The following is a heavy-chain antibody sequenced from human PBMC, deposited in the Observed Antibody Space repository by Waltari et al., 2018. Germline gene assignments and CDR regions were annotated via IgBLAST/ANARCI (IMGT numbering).Heavy chain of an antibody. CDR2: ISGNGNGV. D-gene: IGHD4-17*01. J-gene: IGHJ5*01. CDR3: ATLNGDFLNWFDS. V-gene: IGHV3-23*01. CDR1: GIPFGNTG. Sequence: VQLLESGGGVVQPGGSLRLSCTASGIPFGNTGMNWVRQAPGQGLEWVSAISGNGNGVYYADSVKGRFTISRDNSQNTLYLQMNSLRVEDTAVYYCATLNGDFLNWFDSWGQGALVTVSS.